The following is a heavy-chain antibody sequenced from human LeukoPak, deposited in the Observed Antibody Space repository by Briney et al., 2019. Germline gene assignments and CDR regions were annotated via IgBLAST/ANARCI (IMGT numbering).Heavy chain of an antibody. D-gene: IGHD5-12*01. J-gene: IGHJ3*02. CDR3: ARDVRGYSGYASDAFDI. CDR1: GDSVSSNSAA. V-gene: IGHV6-1*01. CDR2: TYYRSKWYN. Sequence: SQTLSLTCAISGDSVSSNSAAWNWIRQSPSRGLEWLGRTYYRSKWYNDYAVSVKSRITINPDTSKNQFSLKLNFVTAADTAMYYCARDVRGYSGYASDAFDIWGQGTMVTVSS.